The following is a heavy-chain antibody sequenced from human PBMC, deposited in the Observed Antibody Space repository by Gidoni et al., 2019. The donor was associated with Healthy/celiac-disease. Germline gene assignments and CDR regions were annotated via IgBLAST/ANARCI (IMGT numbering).Heavy chain of an antibody. CDR3: ARDGRWDIVVVVAAADFDY. J-gene: IGHJ4*02. D-gene: IGHD2-15*01. CDR2: ISAYNGNT. V-gene: IGHV1-18*04. Sequence: QAQLVQSGAAVKKPGASVKVSCKASGYTFTSYGISWARQAPGQGLEWMGWISAYNGNTNYAQKLQGRVTMTTDTSTSTAYMGLRSLRSDDTAVYYCARDGRWDIVVVVAAADFDYWGQGTLVTVSS. CDR1: GYTFTSYG.